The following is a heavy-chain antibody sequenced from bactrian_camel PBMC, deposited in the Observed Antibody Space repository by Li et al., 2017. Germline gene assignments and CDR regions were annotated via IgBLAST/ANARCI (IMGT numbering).Heavy chain of an antibody. CDR3: VSRASRAEIY. Sequence: VQLVESGGGLVQPGGSLRLSCAASGFTFTSYTMTWVRQAPGKGLEWVSSINSGGSLTYYADSVKGRFTISRGNAKNTVYLQLNSLKTEDMAMYYCVSRASRAEIYWGQGTQVTVS. CDR1: GFTFTSYT. CDR2: INSGGSLT. D-gene: IGHD1*01. V-gene: IGHV3S40*01. J-gene: IGHJ4*01.